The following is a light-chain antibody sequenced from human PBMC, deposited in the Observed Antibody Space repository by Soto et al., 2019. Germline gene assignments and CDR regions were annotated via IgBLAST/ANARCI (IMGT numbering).Light chain of an antibody. CDR1: QSVSSN. Sequence: TLSVSPGERATLSCRASQSVSSNLAWYQQKPGQAPRLLIYGASTRATGIPARFSGSGSGAEFTLTISSLQSEDFAVYYCQQYNNWPQTFGQGTKVDIK. J-gene: IGKJ1*01. CDR2: GAS. CDR3: QQYNNWPQT. V-gene: IGKV3-15*01.